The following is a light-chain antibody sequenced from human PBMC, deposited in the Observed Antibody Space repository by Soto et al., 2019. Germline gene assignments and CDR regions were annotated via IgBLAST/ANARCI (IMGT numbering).Light chain of an antibody. Sequence: DIQMNQSPSSLSASVGDRVTITCRASQSISSYLNWYQQKPGKAPKLLLYAASNLQSGVPSRFRGSASRTDFTLTISILQPEEFATYYCQQSYSTLTFGGGTKVAIK. V-gene: IGKV1-39*01. CDR2: AAS. J-gene: IGKJ4*01. CDR3: QQSYSTLT. CDR1: QSISSY.